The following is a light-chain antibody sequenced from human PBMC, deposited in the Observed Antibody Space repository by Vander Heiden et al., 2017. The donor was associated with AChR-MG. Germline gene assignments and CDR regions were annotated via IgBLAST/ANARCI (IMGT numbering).Light chain of an antibody. CDR2: GAS. V-gene: IGKV3-15*01. J-gene: IGKJ4*01. CDR3: QQYNNGPFT. CDR1: QSVSSN. Sequence: EIVMTQSPATLSVSPGERATLSCRASQSVSSNLAWYQQKPGQAPRLLIYGASARAIGIPVRFSGSGSGTDFTLTISSLQSEDFAVYYCQQYNNGPFTFGGGTKVEI.